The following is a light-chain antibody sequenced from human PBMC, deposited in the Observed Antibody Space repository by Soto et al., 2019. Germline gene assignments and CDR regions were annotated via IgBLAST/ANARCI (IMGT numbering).Light chain of an antibody. CDR2: EVS. V-gene: IGLV2-14*01. J-gene: IGLJ3*02. CDR3: ASYTTSSTLV. Sequence: QSALTQPASVSGSPGQSITISCTGTSSDVGAYNYVSWYQQHPGKAPKLMIYEVSKRPSGVSNRFSGSKSGNTASLTISGLQAEDEADYYCASYTTSSTLVFGGGTKVTVL. CDR1: SSDVGAYNY.